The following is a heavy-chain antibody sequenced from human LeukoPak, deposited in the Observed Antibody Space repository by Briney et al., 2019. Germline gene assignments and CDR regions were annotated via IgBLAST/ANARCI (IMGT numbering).Heavy chain of an antibody. D-gene: IGHD2-21*02. CDR2: ISGSGGST. CDR3: AKDLWVTAPNAFDI. V-gene: IGHV3-23*01. J-gene: IGHJ3*02. Sequence: PGGSLRLSCAASGFTFIHAWMSWVRQAPGKGLEWVSAISGSGGSTYYADSVKGRFTISRDNSKNTLYLQMNSLRAEDTAVYYCAKDLWVTAPNAFDIWGQGTMVTVSS. CDR1: GFTFIHAW.